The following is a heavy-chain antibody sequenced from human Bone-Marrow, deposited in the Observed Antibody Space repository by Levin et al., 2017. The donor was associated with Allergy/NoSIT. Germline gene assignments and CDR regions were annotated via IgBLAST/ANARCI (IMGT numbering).Heavy chain of an antibody. CDR3: ARHRDPTRGWLQFWDWYFDL. J-gene: IGHJ2*01. Sequence: TSETLSLTCTVSGGSISSYYWSWIRQPPGKGLEWIGYIYYSGSTNYNPSLKSRVTISVDTSKNQFSLKLSSVTAADTAVYYCARHRDPTRGWLQFWDWYFDLWGRGTLVTVSS. D-gene: IGHD5-24*01. CDR2: IYYSGST. CDR1: GGSISSYY. V-gene: IGHV4-59*08.